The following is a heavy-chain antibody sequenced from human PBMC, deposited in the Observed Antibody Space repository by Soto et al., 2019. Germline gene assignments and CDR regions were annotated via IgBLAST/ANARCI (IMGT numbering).Heavy chain of an antibody. Sequence: QVQLVQSGAEVKKPGSSVKVSCKASGGTFGSYAISWVRQAPGQGLEWMGGIIPIFGTANYAQKFQGRVTITADESTSTAYMELSSLRSEDTAVYYCARDPGAPASSADQDRYYYYGMDVWGQGTTVTVSS. J-gene: IGHJ6*02. V-gene: IGHV1-69*01. D-gene: IGHD6-19*01. CDR3: ARDPGAPASSADQDRYYYYGMDV. CDR2: IIPIFGTA. CDR1: GGTFGSYA.